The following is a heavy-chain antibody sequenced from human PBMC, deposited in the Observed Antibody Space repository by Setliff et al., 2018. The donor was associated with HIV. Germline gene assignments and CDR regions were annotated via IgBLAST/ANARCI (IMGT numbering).Heavy chain of an antibody. CDR3: ASAPLYFYDGSGYLKY. J-gene: IGHJ4*02. CDR2: IFTSGDT. CDR1: GVSINRTDHY. D-gene: IGHD3-22*01. V-gene: IGHV4-61*05. Sequence: PSETLSLTCSVSGVSINRTDHYWGWIRQPPGKGLEWIGYIFTSGDTNYNPSLRSRVTLSVDTSKNQVSLKLGSVTAADTAVYFCASAPLYFYDGSGYLKYWGQGSQVTVSS.